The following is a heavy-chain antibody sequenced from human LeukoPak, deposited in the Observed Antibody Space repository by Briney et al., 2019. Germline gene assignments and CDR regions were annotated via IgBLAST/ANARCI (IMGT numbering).Heavy chain of an antibody. CDR3: ARGFPRYFDY. Sequence: PGGSLRLSCAASGFSVSSNYMSWVRQAPGKGLEWVSALYSGGSTYYADSVKGRFTISRDHSTNTLHLQMNSLRAEDTGVYYCARGFPRYFDYWGQGTLVTVSS. CDR2: LYSGGST. V-gene: IGHV3-53*01. J-gene: IGHJ4*02. CDR1: GFSVSSNY.